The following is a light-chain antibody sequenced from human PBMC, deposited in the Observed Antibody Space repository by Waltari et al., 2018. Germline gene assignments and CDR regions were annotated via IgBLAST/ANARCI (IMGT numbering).Light chain of an antibody. J-gene: IGKJ2*01. V-gene: IGKV1-33*01. CDR1: QDISNY. Sequence: DIQMNKYPSSLSASVGDRVTITCQASQDISNYLNWYQQKPGKAPKLLIYDASNLETGVPSRFSGSGSGTDFSFTISSMQPEDIATYYCQQYEDLPPTFGQGTKLDIK. CDR3: QQYEDLPPT. CDR2: DAS.